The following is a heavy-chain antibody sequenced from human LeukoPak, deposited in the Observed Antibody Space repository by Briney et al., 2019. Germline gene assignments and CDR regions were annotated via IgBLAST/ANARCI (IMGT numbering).Heavy chain of an antibody. J-gene: IGHJ4*02. Sequence: SQTLSLTCTVSGGSISSGGYYWSWIRQHPGKGLEWIGYIYYSGSTYYNPSLKSRVTISVDTSKNQFSLKLSSVTAADTAVYYCARGLVVAATLDYWGQGTLVTVSS. CDR3: ARGLVVAATLDY. V-gene: IGHV4-31*03. CDR1: GGSISSGGYY. D-gene: IGHD2-15*01. CDR2: IYYSGST.